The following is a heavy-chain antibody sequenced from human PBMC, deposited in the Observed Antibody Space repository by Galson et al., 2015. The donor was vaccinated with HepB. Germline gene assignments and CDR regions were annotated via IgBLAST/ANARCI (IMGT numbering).Heavy chain of an antibody. Sequence: QVQLQESGPGLVKPSQTLSLTCTVSGGSISSGGYYWSWIRQHPGKGLEWIGYIYYSGSTYYNPSLKSRVTISVDTSKNQFSLKLSSVTAADTAVYYCARASRIAAAGFYFAEYFQHWGQGTLVTVSS. CDR2: IYYSGST. J-gene: IGHJ1*01. CDR3: ARASRIAAAGFYFAEYFQH. V-gene: IGHV4-31*03. CDR1: GGSISSGGYY. D-gene: IGHD6-13*01.